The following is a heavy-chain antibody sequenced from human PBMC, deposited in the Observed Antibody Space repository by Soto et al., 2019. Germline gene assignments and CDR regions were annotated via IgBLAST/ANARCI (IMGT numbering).Heavy chain of an antibody. D-gene: IGHD6-13*01. J-gene: IGHJ1*01. Sequence: GGSLRLSCEASGFTCSSYAMILVRQAPGKGLEWVSGISGGGSTTYYADSVKGRFTISRDNSKNTLYLQVNSLRAEDTAVYYCARDQAAGGTISRYFQDWGQGTLVTVSS. CDR2: ISGGGSTT. CDR1: GFTCSSYA. CDR3: ARDQAAGGTISRYFQD. V-gene: IGHV3-23*01.